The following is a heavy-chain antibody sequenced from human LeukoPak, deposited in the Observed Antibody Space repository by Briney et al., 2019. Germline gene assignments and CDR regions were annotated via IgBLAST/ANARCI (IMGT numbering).Heavy chain of an antibody. CDR2: IYTSGST. V-gene: IGHV4-4*07. CDR3: AREIVVVPAAILYYYYYYMDV. D-gene: IGHD2-2*01. Sequence: PSETLSLTCTVSGGSISSYYWSWIRQPAGKGLEWIGRIYTSGSTNYNPSLKSRVTMSVDTSKNQFSLKLSSVTAADTAVYYCAREIVVVPAAILYYYYYYMDVWGKGTTVTVSS. CDR1: GGSISSYY. J-gene: IGHJ6*03.